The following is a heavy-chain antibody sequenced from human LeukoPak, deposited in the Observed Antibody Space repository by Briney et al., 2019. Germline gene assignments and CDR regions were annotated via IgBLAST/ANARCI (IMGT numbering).Heavy chain of an antibody. D-gene: IGHD3-3*01. Sequence: GGSLRLSCAASGFTVSSYYMSWVRQAPGKGLEWVSLIYSGGSTYYADSVKGRFTISRDNSKNRLFLQMNSLRVGDTAIYYCARDLIMDVWGKGTTVTVSS. CDR3: ARDLIMDV. V-gene: IGHV3-66*02. J-gene: IGHJ6*03. CDR1: GFTVSSYY. CDR2: IYSGGST.